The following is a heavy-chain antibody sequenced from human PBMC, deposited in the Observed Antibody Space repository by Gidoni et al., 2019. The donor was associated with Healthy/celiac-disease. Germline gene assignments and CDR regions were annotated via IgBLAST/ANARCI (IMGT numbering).Heavy chain of an antibody. J-gene: IGHJ4*02. V-gene: IGHV1-2*02. Sequence: QVQLVQSGAEVKKPGASVKVSCKASGYTFTGYYMHWVRQAPGQGLEWMGWINPNSGGTNYAQKFQGRVTMTRDTSISTAYMELSRLRSDDTAVYYCARVSCSSTSCITDLDYWGQGTLVTVSS. D-gene: IGHD2-2*01. CDR1: GYTFTGYY. CDR2: INPNSGGT. CDR3: ARVSCSSTSCITDLDY.